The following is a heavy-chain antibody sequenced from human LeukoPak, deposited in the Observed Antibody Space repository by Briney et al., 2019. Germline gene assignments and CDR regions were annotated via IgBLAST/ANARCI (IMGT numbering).Heavy chain of an antibody. D-gene: IGHD1-14*01. CDR1: GFTFSSYW. CDR2: INPGGSSI. Sequence: GGSLRLSCAVSGFTFSSYWMHWLRPVPGKGLMWVARINPGGSSITYADSVKGRFTISRDNAKNTLYLQMDSLRAEDTGVYYCARSNQADDYWGQGTLVTVSS. CDR3: ARSNQADDY. V-gene: IGHV3-74*01. J-gene: IGHJ4*02.